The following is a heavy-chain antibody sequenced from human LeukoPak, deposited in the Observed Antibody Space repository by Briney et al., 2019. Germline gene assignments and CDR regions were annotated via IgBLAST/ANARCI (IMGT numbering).Heavy chain of an antibody. CDR1: GFTFSSYA. CDR2: ISGSGGST. D-gene: IGHD2-15*01. V-gene: IGHV3-23*01. J-gene: IGHJ4*02. Sequence: PGGSLRLSCAASGFTFSSYAMSWVRQAPGKGLEWVSAISGSGGSTYYADSVKGRFTISRDNSKNTLYLQMNSLRAEDTAVYYCAKELPPATPYGGSCYYDYWGQGTLVTVSP. CDR3: AKELPPATPYGGSCYYDY.